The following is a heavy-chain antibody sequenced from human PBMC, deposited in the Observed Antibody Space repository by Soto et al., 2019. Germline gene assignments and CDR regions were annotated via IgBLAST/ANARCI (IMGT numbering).Heavy chain of an antibody. CDR1: GFSLSTSGMC. J-gene: IGHJ4*02. CDR2: LDWDDDK. D-gene: IGHD3-10*01. V-gene: IGHV2-70*01. CDR3: ARSYGSGSYWFLDY. Sequence: SGPTLVNPTQTLTLTCTFSGFSLSTSGMCVSWIRQPPGKALEWLALLDWDDDKYYSTSLKTRLTISKDTSKNQVVLTMTNMDPVDTATYYCARSYGSGSYWFLDYWGQGTLVTVSS.